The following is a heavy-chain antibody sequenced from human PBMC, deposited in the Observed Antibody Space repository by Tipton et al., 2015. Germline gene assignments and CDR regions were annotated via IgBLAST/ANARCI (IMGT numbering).Heavy chain of an antibody. CDR2: IDDSGST. J-gene: IGHJ1*01. Sequence: TLSLTCTVSGGSFSSGVHSWNWVRQPPGKGLEWLGNIDDSGSTSYNPSLTSRVTLSVDRSRRQYFLRLTSVTAADSAVYFCARGGLDGFQVWGQGTPVTVSS. V-gene: IGHV4-30-2*01. CDR1: GGSFSSGVHS. D-gene: IGHD3/OR15-3a*01. CDR3: ARGGLDGFQV.